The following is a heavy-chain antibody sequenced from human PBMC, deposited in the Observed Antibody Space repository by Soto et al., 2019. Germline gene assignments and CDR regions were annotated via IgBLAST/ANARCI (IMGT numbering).Heavy chain of an antibody. Sequence: ASVKVSCKASGYTFTSYDINWVRQASGQGLEWMGWMNPNSGNTGYAQKFQGRVTMTRDTSMSTAYMELSSLRSEDTAVYYCARFMVRGVIGPWGQGTQVTVSS. CDR3: ARFMVRGVIGP. D-gene: IGHD3-10*01. J-gene: IGHJ5*02. V-gene: IGHV1-8*01. CDR1: GYTFTSYD. CDR2: MNPNSGNT.